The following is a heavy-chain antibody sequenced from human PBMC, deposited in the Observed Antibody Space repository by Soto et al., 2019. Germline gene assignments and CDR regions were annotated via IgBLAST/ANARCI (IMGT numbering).Heavy chain of an antibody. CDR2: ISAYDGNT. J-gene: IGHJ6*02. Sequence: QVQLVQSGAEVKKPGASVKDSCKASGYTFTSYGINWVRQAPGQGLEWLGWISAYDGNTNYAQILQGRVSMTTDTSTNTAYMEVRSLRSDDTAVYYCARGGYYDSSGSRNYYYYGMNVWGQGTTVTVSS. D-gene: IGHD3-22*01. V-gene: IGHV1-18*01. CDR3: ARGGYYDSSGSRNYYYYGMNV. CDR1: GYTFTSYG.